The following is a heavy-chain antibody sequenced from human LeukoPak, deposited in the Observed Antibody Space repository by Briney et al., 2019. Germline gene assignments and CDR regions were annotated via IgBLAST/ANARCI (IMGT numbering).Heavy chain of an antibody. CDR1: GGSFSGYY. Sequence: SSETLSLTCAVYGGSFSGYYWSWIRQPPGKGLEWIGEINHSGSTNYNPSLKSRVTISVDTSKNQFSLKLSSVTAADTAVYYCASHVSEYIDYWGQGTLVTVSS. V-gene: IGHV4-34*01. CDR3: ASHVSEYIDY. CDR2: INHSGST. D-gene: IGHD6-6*01. J-gene: IGHJ4*02.